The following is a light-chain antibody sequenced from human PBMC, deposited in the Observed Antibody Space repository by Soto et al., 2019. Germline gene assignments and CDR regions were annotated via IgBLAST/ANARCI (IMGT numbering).Light chain of an antibody. CDR1: QSVRSSY. Sequence: EIVLTQSPGTLSLSPGESATRSCRASQSVRSSYLAWYQQRPGQAPRLLIYGASSRATGIPDRFSGSGSGTDFTLTISRLEPEDFAVYYCQQYGSSRFTFGQGTRLEIK. V-gene: IGKV3-20*01. J-gene: IGKJ5*01. CDR3: QQYGSSRFT. CDR2: GAS.